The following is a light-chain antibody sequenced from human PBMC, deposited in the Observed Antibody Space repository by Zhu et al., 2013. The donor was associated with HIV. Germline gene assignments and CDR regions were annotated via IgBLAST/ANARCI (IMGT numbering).Light chain of an antibody. CDR1: SSNIGAGYD. J-gene: IGLJ2*01. Sequence: QSVLTQPPSVSGAPGQTVTIFCTGSSSNIGAGYDVHWYQQIPGTAPKLLIYGDWNRPSGVPDRFSGSKSDTSASLAITGLQADDEADYYCQSYDGGLSGLVFGGGTKLTVL. V-gene: IGLV1-40*01. CDR3: QSYDGGLSGLV. CDR2: GDW.